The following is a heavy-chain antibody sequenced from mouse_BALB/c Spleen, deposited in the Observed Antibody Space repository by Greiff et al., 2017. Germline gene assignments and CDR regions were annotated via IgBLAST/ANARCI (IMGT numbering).Heavy chain of an antibody. Sequence: EAQLVESGGGLVQPKGSLKLSCAASGFTFNTYAMNWVRQAPGKGLEWVARIRSKSNNYATYYADSVKDRFTISRDDSQSMLYLQMNNLKTEDTAMYYCVRTGTDFDYWGQGTTLTVSS. CDR1: GFTFNTYA. CDR2: IRSKSNNYAT. V-gene: IGHV10-1*02. J-gene: IGHJ2*01. CDR3: VRTGTDFDY. D-gene: IGHD4-1*01.